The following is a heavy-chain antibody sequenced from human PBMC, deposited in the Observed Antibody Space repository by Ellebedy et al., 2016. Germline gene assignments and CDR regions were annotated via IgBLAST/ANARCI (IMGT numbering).Heavy chain of an antibody. CDR2: IYHSGST. J-gene: IGHJ4*02. CDR1: GGSISSGGYS. D-gene: IGHD5-12*01. CDR3: ARDRPSNSGYDLAY. Sequence: SETLSLXXAVSGGSISSGGYSWSWIRQPPGKGLEWIGYIYHSGSTYYNPSLKSRVTISVDTSKNQFSLKLSSVTAADTAVYYCARDRPSNSGYDLAYWGQGTLVTVSS. V-gene: IGHV4-30-2*01.